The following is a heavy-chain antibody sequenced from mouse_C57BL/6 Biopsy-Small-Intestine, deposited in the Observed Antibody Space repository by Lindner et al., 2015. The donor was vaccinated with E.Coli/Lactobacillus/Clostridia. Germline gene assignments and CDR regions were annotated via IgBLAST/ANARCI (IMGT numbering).Heavy chain of an antibody. Sequence: VQLQESGAELAKPGASVKLSCKASGYTFTSYWMHWVKQRPGQGPEWIGYINPSSGYTKYNQKFRDKATLTADKSSSTAYMQLSSLTYEDSAVYYCARHDYVYYYAMDYWGQGTSVTVSS. CDR1: GYTFTSYW. CDR2: INPSSGYT. CDR3: ARHDYVYYYAMDY. J-gene: IGHJ4*01. V-gene: IGHV1-7*01. D-gene: IGHD2-4*01.